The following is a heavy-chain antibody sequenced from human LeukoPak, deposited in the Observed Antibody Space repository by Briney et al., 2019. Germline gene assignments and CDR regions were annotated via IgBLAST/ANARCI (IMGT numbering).Heavy chain of an antibody. CDR3: APGYSTYDDY. Sequence: ARSRRLSCSVSGFTFSSYSMRCVRQAAGKGLEYVSSISSNGGTTYYADSVKGRFTISRDNSKKTLYLQMSSLRPEEAAVYYCAPGYSTYDDYWGQGTLVTVSS. D-gene: IGHD5-12*01. CDR1: GFTFSSYS. CDR2: ISSNGGTT. J-gene: IGHJ4*02. V-gene: IGHV3-64D*09.